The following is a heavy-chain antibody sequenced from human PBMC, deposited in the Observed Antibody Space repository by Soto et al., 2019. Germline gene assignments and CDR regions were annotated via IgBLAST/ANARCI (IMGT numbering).Heavy chain of an antibody. V-gene: IGHV1-24*01. CDR1: GYTLNEVA. CDR3: TTYIGDYNFDN. J-gene: IGHJ4*02. CDR2: FDHDEAET. D-gene: IGHD4-17*01. Sequence: QVQLVQSGAEGKKPGASVKVSCKVSGYTLNEVAMHWVRQAPGKGLEWLGGFDHDEAETIYAQHFQGRVTMTGDTSTDSVYMELSSLRSEDTALYLCTTYIGDYNFDNWGKGTMVTVSS.